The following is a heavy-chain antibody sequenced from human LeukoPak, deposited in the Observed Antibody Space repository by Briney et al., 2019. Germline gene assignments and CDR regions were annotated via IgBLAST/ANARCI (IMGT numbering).Heavy chain of an antibody. J-gene: IGHJ4*02. CDR2: IEKDGSEI. D-gene: IGHD6-19*01. V-gene: IGHV3-7*01. CDR1: GFTFSNYW. Sequence: GGSLRLSCAASGFTFSNYWLNWVRQAPGKGMEWVAIIEKDGSEILYVDSVKGRFTISRDNAKNSLYLQMNSLRAEDTAVYYCAAGAGWLIDWWGQGTLVTVSS. CDR3: AAGAGWLIDW.